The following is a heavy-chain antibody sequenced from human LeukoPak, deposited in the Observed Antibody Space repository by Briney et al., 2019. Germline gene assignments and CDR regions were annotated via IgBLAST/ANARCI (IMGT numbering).Heavy chain of an antibody. Sequence: SETLSLTCTVSGGSISSYYWSWIRQPPGKGLEWIGYIYYSGSTNYNPSLKSRVTISVDTSKNQFSLKLGSVTAADTAVYYCAREEVVRGVIDYWGQGTLVTVSS. CDR3: AREEVVRGVIDY. D-gene: IGHD3-10*01. V-gene: IGHV4-59*01. CDR2: IYYSGST. CDR1: GGSISSYY. J-gene: IGHJ4*02.